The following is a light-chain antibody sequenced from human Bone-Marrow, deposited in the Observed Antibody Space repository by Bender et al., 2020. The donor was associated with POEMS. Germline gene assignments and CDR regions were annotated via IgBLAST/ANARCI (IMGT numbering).Light chain of an antibody. Sequence: QSVLTQPPSASGTPGQRVTISCSGGSSNIGAHAVNWYQHLPGTAPKLLIYSSHRRPSEVPDRFSGSMSGTSASLAITGLKSEDEAGYYCTVEDDGLNGWVFCRRTKLTVL. CDR2: SSH. V-gene: IGLV1-44*01. CDR1: SSNIGAHA. J-gene: IGLJ3*02. CDR3: TVEDDGLNGWV.